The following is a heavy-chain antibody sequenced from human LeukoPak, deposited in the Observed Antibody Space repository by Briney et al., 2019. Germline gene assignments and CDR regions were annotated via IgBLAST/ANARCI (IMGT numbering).Heavy chain of an antibody. Sequence: GGSLRLSCAASGFTVSSNSMNWVRQAPGKGLEWVSSIRSSSSYIYSADSVKGRFTISRDNAKNSLYLQMNSLRAEDTAVYYCARIGSGNDAFDIWGQGTMVTVSS. CDR2: IRSSSSYI. J-gene: IGHJ3*02. D-gene: IGHD3-3*01. CDR1: GFTVSSNS. V-gene: IGHV3-21*01. CDR3: ARIGSGNDAFDI.